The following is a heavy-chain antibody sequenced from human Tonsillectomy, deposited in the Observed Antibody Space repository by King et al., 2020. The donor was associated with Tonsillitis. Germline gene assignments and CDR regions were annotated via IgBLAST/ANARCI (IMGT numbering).Heavy chain of an antibody. J-gene: IGHJ4*02. CDR3: AGEPTVGATYYFDY. Sequence: VQLQESGPGLVKPSETLSLTCTVSGGSVSSGSYYWSWIRQPPGKGLEWIGDIYYRGSTNYNPSLKSRVTISVDTSKNQFSLKLSSVTAADTAVYYCAGEPTVGATYYFDYWGQGTLVTVSS. CDR2: IYYRGST. D-gene: IGHD1-26*01. CDR1: GGSVSSGSYY. V-gene: IGHV4-61*01.